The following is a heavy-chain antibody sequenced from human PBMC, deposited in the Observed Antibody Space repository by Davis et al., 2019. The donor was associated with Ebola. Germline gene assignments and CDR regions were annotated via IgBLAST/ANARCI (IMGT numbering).Heavy chain of an antibody. Sequence: SVKVSCKTSGGTFDSYAISWVRQAPGQGLEWMGGIIPIFRSANYAQKFQDRLTITADESTSTAYMELSSLRSEDTAVYYCASGLWFGELVYYYYMDVWGKGTTVTVSS. CDR3: ASGLWFGELVYYYYMDV. D-gene: IGHD3-10*01. CDR2: IIPIFRSA. CDR1: GGTFDSYA. J-gene: IGHJ6*03. V-gene: IGHV1-69*13.